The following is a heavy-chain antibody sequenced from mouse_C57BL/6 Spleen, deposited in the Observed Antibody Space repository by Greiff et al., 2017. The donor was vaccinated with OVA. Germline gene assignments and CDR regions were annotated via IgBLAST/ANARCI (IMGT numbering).Heavy chain of an antibody. V-gene: IGHV1-81*01. CDR3: ARNYYGSSRYFDV. CDR2: IYPRSGNI. CDR1: GYTFTSYG. J-gene: IGHJ1*03. Sequence: QVQLQQSGAELARPGASVKLSCTASGYTFTSYGISWVKQRTGQGLEWIGEIYPRSGNIYYNEKFKGKATLTADKSSSTAYMELRSLTSEDSAVYFCARNYYGSSRYFDVWGTGTTVTVSS. D-gene: IGHD1-1*01.